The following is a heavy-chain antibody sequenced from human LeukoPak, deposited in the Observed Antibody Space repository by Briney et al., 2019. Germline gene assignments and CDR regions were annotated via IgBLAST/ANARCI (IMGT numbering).Heavy chain of an antibody. CDR2: ISYDGSNK. V-gene: IGHV3-30*18. Sequence: GGSLRLSCAASGFTFSSYGMHWVRQAPGKGLEWVAVISYDGSNKYYADSVKGRFTISRDNSKNTLYLQMNSLRAEDTAVYYCAKEVVFGGRGGYYFDYRGQGTLVTVSS. J-gene: IGHJ4*02. CDR1: GFTFSSYG. CDR3: AKEVVFGGRGGYYFDY. D-gene: IGHD3-10*01.